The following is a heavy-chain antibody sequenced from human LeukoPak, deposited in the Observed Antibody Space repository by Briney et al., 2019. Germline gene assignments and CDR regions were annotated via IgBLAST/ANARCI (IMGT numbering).Heavy chain of an antibody. D-gene: IGHD2/OR15-2a*01. J-gene: IGHJ4*02. CDR3: ARAGYSNRWDGVDY. Sequence: GESLKISCKGSGYTFPNYWIGWVRQMPGKGLEFMGIIYPGDSDTRYSPSFQGQVTISVDKSINTAYLQWSSLKASDSAMYYCARAGYSNRWDGVDYWGQGTLVTVSS. CDR2: IYPGDSDT. CDR1: GYTFPNYW. V-gene: IGHV5-51*01.